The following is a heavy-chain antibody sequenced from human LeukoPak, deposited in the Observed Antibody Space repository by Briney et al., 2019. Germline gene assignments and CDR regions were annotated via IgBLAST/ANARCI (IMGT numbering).Heavy chain of an antibody. CDR3: ARDRGEQLVSVNWFDP. D-gene: IGHD6-13*01. V-gene: IGHV1-46*01. J-gene: IGHJ5*02. Sequence: ASVTVSCKESGYTFTSYYMHWVRQAPGQGLEWMGIINPSGGSTSYAQKFQGRVTMTRDTSTSTVYMELSSLRSEDTAVYYCARDRGEQLVSVNWFDPWGQGTLVTVSS. CDR2: INPSGGST. CDR1: GYTFTSYY.